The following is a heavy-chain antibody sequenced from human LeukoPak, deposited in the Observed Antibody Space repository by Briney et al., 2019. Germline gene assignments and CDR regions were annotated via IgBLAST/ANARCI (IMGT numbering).Heavy chain of an antibody. V-gene: IGHV3-21*01. CDR3: ARASQSVHSSSWYRYYYYYMDV. CDR2: ISSSSSYI. Sequence: GGSLRLSCAASGFTFSSYSMNWVRQAPGRGLEWVSSISSSSSYIYYADSVKGRFTISRDNAKNSLYLQMNSLRAEDTAVYYCARASQSVHSSSWYRYYYYYMDVWGKGTTVTVSS. CDR1: GFTFSSYS. J-gene: IGHJ6*03. D-gene: IGHD6-13*01.